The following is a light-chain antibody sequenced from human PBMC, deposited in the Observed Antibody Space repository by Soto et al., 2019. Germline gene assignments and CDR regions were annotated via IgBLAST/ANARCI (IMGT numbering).Light chain of an antibody. CDR3: QQRSHWPVT. Sequence: EIVLTQSPATLSSSPGERATLSCRASQSVSSYLAWYQQKPGQAPRLLIYDASNRATGIPARFSGSGSGTDFTLTISSLAHEDFAVYYCQQRSHWPVTFGQGTKLEIK. CDR2: DAS. V-gene: IGKV3-11*01. CDR1: QSVSSY. J-gene: IGKJ2*01.